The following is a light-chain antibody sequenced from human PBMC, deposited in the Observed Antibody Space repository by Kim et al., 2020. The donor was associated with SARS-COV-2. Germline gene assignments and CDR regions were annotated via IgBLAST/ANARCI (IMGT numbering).Light chain of an antibody. V-gene: IGLV2-14*03. CDR1: SSDISDSKF. CDR2: DVR. CDR3: ASYTRSDTYV. J-gene: IGLJ1*01. Sequence: QSALTHPASVSGSPGQSITISCTGPSSDISDSKFVSWFQHHPGEAPKLVIYDVRQRSSGVSDRFSASKSGNTASLTISDLQAEDEADYYCASYTRSDTYVFGTGTKVTVL.